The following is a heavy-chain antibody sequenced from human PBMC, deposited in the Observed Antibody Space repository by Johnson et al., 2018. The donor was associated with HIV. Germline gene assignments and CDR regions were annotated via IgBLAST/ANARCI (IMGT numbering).Heavy chain of an antibody. V-gene: IGHV3-30*19. CDR2: ISYDGSNK. CDR3: AKDRGSPGIPAAFDI. D-gene: IGHD1-26*01. Sequence: QVQLVESGGRVVQRGGSLRLSCEASGFTFKTFGIHWVRQAPGKGLEWVAVISYDGSNKYYADSVKGRFTISRDNSKNTLYLQMNSLGAEDTALYYCAKDRGSPGIPAAFDIWGRGTMVTVSS. CDR1: GFTFKTFG. J-gene: IGHJ3*02.